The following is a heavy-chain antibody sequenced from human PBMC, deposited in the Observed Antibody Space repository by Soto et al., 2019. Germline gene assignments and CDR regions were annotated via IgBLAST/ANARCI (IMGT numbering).Heavy chain of an antibody. CDR2: ISYDGSNK. CDR3: AKSRDFGGGMDV. J-gene: IGHJ6*02. CDR1: GFTFSSYG. V-gene: IGHV3-30*18. D-gene: IGHD3-10*01. Sequence: VQLLESGGGLVQPGGSLRLSCAASGFTFSSYGMHWVRQAPGKGLEWVAVISYDGSNKYYADSVKGRFTISRDNSKNTLYLQMNSLRAEDTAVYYCAKSRDFGGGMDVWGQGTTVTVSS.